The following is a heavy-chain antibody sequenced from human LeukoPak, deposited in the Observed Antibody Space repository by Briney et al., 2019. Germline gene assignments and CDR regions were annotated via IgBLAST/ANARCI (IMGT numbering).Heavy chain of an antibody. D-gene: IGHD6-13*01. CDR2: IIPILGIA. V-gene: IGHV1-69*04. J-gene: IGHJ4*02. CDR3: ARGSSWLYYFDY. Sequence: SVTVSCKASGGTFSSYAISWVRQAPGQGLEWMGRIIPILGIANYAQKFQGRVTITADKSTSTAYMELSSLRSEDTAVYYCARGSSWLYYFDYWGQGTLVTVSS. CDR1: GGTFSSYA.